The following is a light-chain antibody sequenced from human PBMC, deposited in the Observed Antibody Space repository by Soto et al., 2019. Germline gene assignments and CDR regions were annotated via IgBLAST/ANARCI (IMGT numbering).Light chain of an antibody. Sequence: IVMTQSPAILSVSPGERATLSCRASQTIGSNLAWYQQKPGQPPRLLIYDASTRATDIPARFTGSGSGTEFTLTISSLQSEDFAVYYCQQYNNWPPTWTFGQGTKVDIK. CDR2: DAS. CDR1: QTIGSN. CDR3: QQYNNWPPTWT. V-gene: IGKV3-15*01. J-gene: IGKJ1*01.